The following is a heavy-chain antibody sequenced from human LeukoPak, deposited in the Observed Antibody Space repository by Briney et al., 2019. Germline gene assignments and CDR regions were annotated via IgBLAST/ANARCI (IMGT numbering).Heavy chain of an antibody. J-gene: IGHJ4*02. Sequence: GGSLRLSCAASGFTFSSYGMSWVRQAPGKGLEWVANIKQGGSEKYYVDSVKGRFTISRDNAKNSLYLQMNSLRAEDTAVYYCASGTTGYSYGYSDYWGQGTLVTVSS. V-gene: IGHV3-7*01. CDR1: GFTFSSYG. CDR2: IKQGGSEK. CDR3: ASGTTGYSYGYSDY. D-gene: IGHD5-18*01.